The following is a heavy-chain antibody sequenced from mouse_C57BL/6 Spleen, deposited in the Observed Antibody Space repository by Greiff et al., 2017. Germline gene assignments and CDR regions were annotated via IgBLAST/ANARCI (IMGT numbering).Heavy chain of an antibody. CDR2: IYPGDGDT. J-gene: IGHJ2*01. D-gene: IGHD1-1*01. Sequence: VPLQQSGAELVKPGASVKISCKASGYAFSSYWMNWVKQRPGTGLGRIGQIYPGDGDTNYNGKFKGKATLTVDKSSSTADMQLSSLTSEDSAVYFCASGYYDSSAYWGQGTTLTVSS. V-gene: IGHV1-80*01. CDR3: ASGYYDSSAY. CDR1: GYAFSSYW.